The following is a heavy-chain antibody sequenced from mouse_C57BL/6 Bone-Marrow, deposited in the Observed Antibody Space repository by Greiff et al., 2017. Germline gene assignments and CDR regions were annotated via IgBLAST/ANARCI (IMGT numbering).Heavy chain of an antibody. CDR1: GYSITSGYY. CDR3: ARDRSFDV. Sequence: EVHLVESGPGLVKPSQSLSLTCSVTGYSITSGYYWNWIRQFPGNKLEWMGYISYDGSNNYNPSLKNRISITRDTSKNQFFLKLNSVTTEDTATYYCARDRSFDVWGTGTTVTVSS. J-gene: IGHJ1*03. V-gene: IGHV3-6*01. CDR2: ISYDGSN.